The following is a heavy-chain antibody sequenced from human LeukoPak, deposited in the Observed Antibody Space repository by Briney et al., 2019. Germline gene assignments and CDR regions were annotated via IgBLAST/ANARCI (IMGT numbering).Heavy chain of an antibody. CDR1: GGSVSSGGYY. CDR2: IYYSGST. D-gene: IGHD3-16*01. J-gene: IGHJ4*02. CDR3: ARDPHDSDS. V-gene: IGHV4-61*08. Sequence: PSETLSLNCTVSGGSVSSGGYYWSWIRQPPGKGLEWIGYIYYSGSTNYNPSLKSRVTISVDTSKNQFSLKLSSVTAADTAVYYCARDPHDSDSWGQGTLVTVSS.